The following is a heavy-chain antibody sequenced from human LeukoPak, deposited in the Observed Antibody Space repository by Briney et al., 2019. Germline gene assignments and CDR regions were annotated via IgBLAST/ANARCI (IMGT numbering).Heavy chain of an antibody. CDR2: IYYSGST. V-gene: IGHV4-59*01. Sequence: PSETLSLTCTVSGGSISSYYWSWIRQPPGKGLEWIGYIYYSGSTNYNPSLKSRVTISVDTSKNQFSLKLSSVTAADTAVYYCARVGLGDYGSDYWGQETLVTVSS. J-gene: IGHJ4*02. CDR1: GGSISSYY. CDR3: ARVGLGDYGSDY. D-gene: IGHD4-17*01.